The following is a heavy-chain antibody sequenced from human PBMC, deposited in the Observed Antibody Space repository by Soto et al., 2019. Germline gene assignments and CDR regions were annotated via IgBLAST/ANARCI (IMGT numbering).Heavy chain of an antibody. Sequence: PGGSLRLSCTGSGFTFSSSTMTWVRQGPGKGLEWVALISYDGSNQYYADSVKGRFTISRDNSKNTLFLQMNSLRADDTAVYYCAKDQASGQGSFDSWGQGTLVTVSS. CDR1: GFTFSSST. V-gene: IGHV3-30*18. CDR3: AKDQASGQGSFDS. J-gene: IGHJ4*02. CDR2: ISYDGSNQ.